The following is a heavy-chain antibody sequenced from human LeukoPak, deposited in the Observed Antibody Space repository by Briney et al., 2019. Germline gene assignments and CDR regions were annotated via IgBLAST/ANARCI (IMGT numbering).Heavy chain of an antibody. J-gene: IGHJ5*02. CDR2: IVPGFHTT. V-gene: IGHV1-69*13. Sequence: ASVKVSCKASGDSFANYAIVWVRQAPGQGLEWMGGIVPGFHTTDYAQRFQGRLIITADESTTTAYMELSSLTSEDTAMYYCARWDAHYHEGDNWFDPWGQGTLVTVSS. CDR1: GDSFANYA. D-gene: IGHD1-26*01. CDR3: ARWDAHYHEGDNWFDP.